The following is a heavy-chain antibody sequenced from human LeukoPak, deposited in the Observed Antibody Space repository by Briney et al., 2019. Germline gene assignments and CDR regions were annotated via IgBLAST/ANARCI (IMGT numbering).Heavy chain of an antibody. V-gene: IGHV4-39*01. Sequence: SETLSLTCTVSGDPISGSSNYKWSWIRQPPGKGLEWIGSISYSGTNYNNPSLKSRVSISIDTSKNQFSVKLTSVSAADTAMYYCASLGTLRSWGQGTLVTVSS. CDR1: GDPISGSSNYK. CDR3: ASLGTLRS. J-gene: IGHJ5*02. D-gene: IGHD7-27*01. CDR2: ISYSGTN.